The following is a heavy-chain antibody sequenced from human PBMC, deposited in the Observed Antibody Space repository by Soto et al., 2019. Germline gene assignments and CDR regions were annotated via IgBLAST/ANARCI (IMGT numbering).Heavy chain of an antibody. CDR1: GYTFKSYD. D-gene: IGHD1-26*01. CDR3: ARSSGGNFGIIIEGTNWFAP. V-gene: IGHV1-46*02. CDR2: INPHGGST. Sequence: ASVKVSCKASGYTFKSYDVMWVRKAPGQGLEWMGIINPHGGSTAYAQKFKGRVTLTRDTSASTVYMEVSSLTSEDTAMYYCARSSGGNFGIIIEGTNWFAPWGQGTLVTVSS. J-gene: IGHJ5*02.